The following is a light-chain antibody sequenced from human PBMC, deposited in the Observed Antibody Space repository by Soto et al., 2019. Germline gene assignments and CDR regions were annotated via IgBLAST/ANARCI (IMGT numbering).Light chain of an antibody. V-gene: IGKV3D-20*02. Sequence: DIVLTQSPGTLSLSPGETATLSCRASQSVSSNYFAWYQQKPGQAPRLLIYGASTRATGVPDRFSGSGSGTDFTLTISSLEPEDFAVYYCQQRSNWPLTFGQGMRLEIK. CDR1: QSVSSNY. CDR3: QQRSNWPLT. CDR2: GAS. J-gene: IGKJ5*01.